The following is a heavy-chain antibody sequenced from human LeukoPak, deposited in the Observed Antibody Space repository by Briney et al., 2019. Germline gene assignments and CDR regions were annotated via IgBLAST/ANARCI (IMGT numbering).Heavy chain of an antibody. CDR2: ISSSISYT. V-gene: IGHV3-21*01. CDR1: GFTFSSYS. D-gene: IGHD3-22*01. J-gene: IGHJ4*02. Sequence: GGSLRLSCAASGFTFSSYSMNWVRQAPGKGLEWVSSISSSISYTCYADSVKGRFTISRDNSKNTLYLQMNSLRAEDTAVYYCAKDRHPFTMIVVGYFDYWGQGTLVTVSS. CDR3: AKDRHPFTMIVVGYFDY.